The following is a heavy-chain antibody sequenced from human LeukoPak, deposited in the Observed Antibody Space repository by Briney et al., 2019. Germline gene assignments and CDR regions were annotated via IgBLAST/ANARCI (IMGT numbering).Heavy chain of an antibody. Sequence: GGSLRLSCAASGFTVSSNYMSWVRQAPGKGLEWVSVIYSGGSTYYADSVKGRFTISRDNSKNTLYLQMNSLRAEDTAVYCCARDLPDWEGTPNWFDPWGQGTLVTVSS. D-gene: IGHD1-7*01. CDR2: IYSGGST. CDR1: GFTVSSNY. J-gene: IGHJ5*02. CDR3: ARDLPDWEGTPNWFDP. V-gene: IGHV3-66*01.